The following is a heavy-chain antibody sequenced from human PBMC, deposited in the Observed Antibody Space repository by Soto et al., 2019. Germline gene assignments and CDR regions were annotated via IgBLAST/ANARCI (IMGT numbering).Heavy chain of an antibody. CDR1: EIIFNGFG. CDR2: IRYDGSDI. J-gene: IGHJ4*02. D-gene: IGHD1-26*01. CDR3: ARDGVGATAYFGYFDY. V-gene: IGHV3-33*01. Sequence: GGSLRLSCAASEIIFNGFGMHWVRQAPGKGLEWVAVIRYDGSDIHYADSVKGRFTVSRDNSKNTLYLQMDSLRGEDTAVYYCARDGVGATAYFGYFDYWGQGALVTVSS.